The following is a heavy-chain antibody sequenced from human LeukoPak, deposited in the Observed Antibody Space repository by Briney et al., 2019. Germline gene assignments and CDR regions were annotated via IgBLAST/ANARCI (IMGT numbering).Heavy chain of an antibody. D-gene: IGHD6-13*01. Sequence: ASVRVSCKASGYTFANYGISWVRQAPGQGLEWMGWISAYNGNTNYAQKLQGRVTMTTDTSTSTAYMELRSLRSDDTAVYYCARDAAGSSSWYDYYYMDVWGKGTTVTVSS. CDR1: GYTFANYG. J-gene: IGHJ6*03. CDR3: ARDAAGSSSWYDYYYMDV. CDR2: ISAYNGNT. V-gene: IGHV1-18*01.